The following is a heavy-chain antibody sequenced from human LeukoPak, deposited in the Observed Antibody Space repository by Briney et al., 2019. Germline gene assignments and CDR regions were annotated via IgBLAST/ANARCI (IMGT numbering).Heavy chain of an antibody. J-gene: IGHJ5*02. V-gene: IGHV3-30*18. CDR2: ISYDGSNK. D-gene: IGHD2-2*01. CDR3: AKTFLAYCSSTSCYGGPNWFDP. Sequence: GRSLRLSCAASGFTFSSYGMHWVRQAPGKGLEWVAVISYDGSNKYYADSVKGRFTISRDNSKNTLYLQMNSLRAEDTAVYYCAKTFLAYCSSTSCYGGPNWFDPWGQGTLVTVSS. CDR1: GFTFSSYG.